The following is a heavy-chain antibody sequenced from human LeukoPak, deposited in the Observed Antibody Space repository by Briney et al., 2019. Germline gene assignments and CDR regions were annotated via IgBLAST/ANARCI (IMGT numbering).Heavy chain of an antibody. CDR1: GFTFSSYA. D-gene: IGHD5-18*01. J-gene: IGHJ4*02. Sequence: PGGSLRPSCAASGFTFSSYAMSWVRQAPGKGLEWVSAISGSGGSTYYADSVKGRFTISRDNSKNTLYLQMNSLRAEDTAVYYCAKGEQLWLSYYFDYWGQGTLVTVSS. V-gene: IGHV3-23*01. CDR3: AKGEQLWLSYYFDY. CDR2: ISGSGGST.